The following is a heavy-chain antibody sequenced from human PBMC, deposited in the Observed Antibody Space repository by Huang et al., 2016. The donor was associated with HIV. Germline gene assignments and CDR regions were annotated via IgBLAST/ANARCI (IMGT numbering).Heavy chain of an antibody. CDR1: GFSLNHKGVG. V-gene: IGHV2-5*02. Sequence: QITLKESGPTVIKPTQTLTLTCSFSGFSLNHKGVGVGWIRQPPGKALVWLVLIYWDDDKRFTPSLKNRITITKDTSKNQVVFTMTNLDPMDTGTYYCAHIGRLGNYYMDVWGNGTTVTVSS. D-gene: IGHD7-27*01. CDR2: IYWDDDK. J-gene: IGHJ6*03. CDR3: AHIGRLGNYYMDV.